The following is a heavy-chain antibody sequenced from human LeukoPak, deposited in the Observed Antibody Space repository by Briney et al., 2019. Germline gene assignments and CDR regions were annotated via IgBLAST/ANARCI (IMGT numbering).Heavy chain of an antibody. V-gene: IGHV3-23*01. CDR2: ISGSGGST. CDR3: AKDVRHASSPHGLD. Sequence: GGPLRLSCAASGFTFSSYAMSWVRQAPGKGLEWVSAISGSGGSTYYADSVKGRFTISRDNSKNTLYLQMNSLRAEDTAVYYCAKDVRHASSPHGLDWGQGTLVTVSS. D-gene: IGHD3-10*02. CDR1: GFTFSSYA. J-gene: IGHJ4*02.